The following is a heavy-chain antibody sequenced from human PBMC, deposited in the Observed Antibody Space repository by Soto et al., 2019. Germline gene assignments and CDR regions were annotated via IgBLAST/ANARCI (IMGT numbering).Heavy chain of an antibody. V-gene: IGHV1-3*01. J-gene: IGHJ5*02. Sequence: GASVKVSCKASGYTFTSYAIHWVRQAPGQRLEWMGWINAGNGNTKYSQKFQGRVTITKNTSASTAYMELSSLRSGDTAVYYCARGPLRIGFDPWGQGTLVTVSS. CDR2: INAGNGNT. CDR1: GYTFTSYA. D-gene: IGHD5-12*01. CDR3: ARGPLRIGFDP.